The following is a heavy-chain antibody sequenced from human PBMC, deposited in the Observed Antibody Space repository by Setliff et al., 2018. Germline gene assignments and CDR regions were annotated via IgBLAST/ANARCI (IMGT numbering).Heavy chain of an antibody. V-gene: IGHV1-24*01. CDR3: ATQPLQWELLGFDY. CDR1: GYTLTELS. Sequence: ASVKVSCKVSGYTLTELSMHWVRQAPGKGIEWMGGFDPEDGETIYAQKFQGRVTMTEDTSTDTDYMELSSLRSEDTAVYYCATQPLQWELLGFDYWGQGTLVTVSS. D-gene: IGHD1-26*01. CDR2: FDPEDGET. J-gene: IGHJ4*02.